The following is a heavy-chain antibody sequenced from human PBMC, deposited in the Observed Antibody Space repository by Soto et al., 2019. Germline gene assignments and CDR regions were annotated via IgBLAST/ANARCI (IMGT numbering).Heavy chain of an antibody. D-gene: IGHD1-1*01. Sequence: GGSLRLSCAASGFTFSDYYMSWIRQAPGKGLEWVSYITSSGSTIYYADSVKGRFTISRDNAKNSLYLQMNSLRAEDTAVYYCVRENDQRVAADNWGQGTLVTVSS. CDR1: GFTFSDYY. J-gene: IGHJ4*02. CDR2: ITSSGSTI. V-gene: IGHV3-11*01. CDR3: VRENDQRVAADN.